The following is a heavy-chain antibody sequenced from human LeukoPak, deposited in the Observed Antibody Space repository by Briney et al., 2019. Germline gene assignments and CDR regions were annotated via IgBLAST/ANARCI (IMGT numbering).Heavy chain of an antibody. V-gene: IGHV5-51*01. J-gene: IGHJ4*02. CDR3: ARKEREVGAATFDY. CDR1: GYSFTSYW. D-gene: IGHD1-26*01. CDR2: IYPGDSDT. Sequence: GESLKISCKGSGYSFTSYWIGWVRQMPGKGLEWMGIIYPGDSDTRYSPSFQVQVNISIDKSISTAYLQWSSLKASDTAMYYCARKEREVGAATFDYWGQGTLVTVSS.